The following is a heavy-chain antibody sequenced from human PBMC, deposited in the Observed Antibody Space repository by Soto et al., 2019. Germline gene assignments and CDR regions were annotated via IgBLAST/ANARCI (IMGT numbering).Heavy chain of an antibody. Sequence: PGGSLRLSCAASGFTFGSYWLSWVRQAPGKGLEWEANIKQDGSEKYYVDSVKGRFTISRDNAKNSLYLQMNSLRAEDTAVYYCARVVAATENYFDYWGQGTLVTVSS. CDR2: IKQDGSEK. CDR1: GFTFGSYW. J-gene: IGHJ4*02. CDR3: ARVVAATENYFDY. V-gene: IGHV3-7*04. D-gene: IGHD2-15*01.